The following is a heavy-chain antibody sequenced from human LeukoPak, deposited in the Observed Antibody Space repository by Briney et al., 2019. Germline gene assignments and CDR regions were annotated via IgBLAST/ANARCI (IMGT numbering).Heavy chain of an antibody. Sequence: PGGSLRLSCAASGFAFDDYAMQWVRQAPGKGLEWVSGISWNGHTADYADSVKGRFTISRDNAKNSLYLQMNSLRAEDMAFYYCAKGDCSSTSCSFFDYWGQGTLVTVPS. J-gene: IGHJ4*02. CDR1: GFAFDDYA. CDR2: ISWNGHTA. D-gene: IGHD2-2*01. V-gene: IGHV3-9*03. CDR3: AKGDCSSTSCSFFDY.